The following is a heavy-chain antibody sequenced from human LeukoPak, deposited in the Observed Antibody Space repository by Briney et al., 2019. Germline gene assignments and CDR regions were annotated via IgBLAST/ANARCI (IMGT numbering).Heavy chain of an antibody. Sequence: GGSLRLSCAASRFTFSSYAMSWVRQAPGKGLEWVSAISGSGGGTYYADSVKGRFTISRDNSKNTLYLQMNSLRAEDTAVYYCASYDYVWGSYRTPFDYWGQGTLVTVSS. CDR2: ISGSGGGT. V-gene: IGHV3-23*01. D-gene: IGHD3-16*02. CDR3: ASYDYVWGSYRTPFDY. J-gene: IGHJ4*02. CDR1: RFTFSSYA.